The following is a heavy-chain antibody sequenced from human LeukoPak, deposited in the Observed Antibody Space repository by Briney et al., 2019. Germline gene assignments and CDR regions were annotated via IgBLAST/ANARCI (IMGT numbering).Heavy chain of an antibody. J-gene: IGHJ5*02. CDR3: ARRVGATREYNWFDP. V-gene: IGHV4-39*01. D-gene: IGHD1-26*01. Sequence: SETLSLTCTVSGGSISSSSYYWGWIRQPPGKGLEWIGSIYYSGSTYYNPSLKSRVTISVDTSKNQFSLKLSSVTAADTAAYYCARRVGATREYNWFDPWGQGTLVTVSS. CDR1: GGSISSSSYY. CDR2: IYYSGST.